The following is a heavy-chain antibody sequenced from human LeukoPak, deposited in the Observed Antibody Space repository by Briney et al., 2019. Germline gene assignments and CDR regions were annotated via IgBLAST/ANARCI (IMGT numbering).Heavy chain of an antibody. J-gene: IGHJ4*02. CDR2: IYYSGST. D-gene: IGHD3-16*02. Sequence: TLSLTCTVSGGSISSGGYYWSWIRQHPGKGLEWIGYIYYSGSTYYNPSLKSRVTISVDTSKNQFSLKLSSVTAADTAVYYCARSRYVWGSYRYTSFFDYWGQGTLVTVSS. CDR3: ARSRYVWGSYRYTSFFDY. V-gene: IGHV4-31*03. CDR1: GGSISSGGYY.